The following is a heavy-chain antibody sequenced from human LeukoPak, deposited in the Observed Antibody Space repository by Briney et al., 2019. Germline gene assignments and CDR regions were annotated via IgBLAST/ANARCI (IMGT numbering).Heavy chain of an antibody. V-gene: IGHV3-30*18. D-gene: IGHD1-26*01. CDR3: AKGGWELLRPFDY. J-gene: IGHJ4*02. CDR1: GFTFSSYG. Sequence: GGSLRLSCAASGFTFSSYGMHWVRQAPGKGLEWVAVISYDGSNKYYADSVKGRFTISRDNSKNTLYLQMNSLRAEDTAVYYCAKGGWELLRPFDYWGQGTLVTVSS. CDR2: ISYDGSNK.